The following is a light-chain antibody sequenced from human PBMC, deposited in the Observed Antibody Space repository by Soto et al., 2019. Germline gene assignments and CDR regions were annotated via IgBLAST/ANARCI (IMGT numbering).Light chain of an antibody. Sequence: DIQMTQSPSAMSSSVGDRVTITCRSSQGISNYLTWFQQKPGTAPKLLVYKATILQSGVPSRFSGSGSGTEFTLAISNLQPDDFATYYCQQYETFSPWTFGQGTKVDIK. V-gene: IGKV1-17*03. CDR2: KAT. CDR3: QQYETFSPWT. J-gene: IGKJ1*01. CDR1: QGISNY.